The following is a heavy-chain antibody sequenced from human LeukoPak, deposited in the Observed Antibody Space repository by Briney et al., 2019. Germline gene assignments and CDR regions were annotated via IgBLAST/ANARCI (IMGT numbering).Heavy chain of an antibody. V-gene: IGHV4-34*01. J-gene: IGHJ6*03. CDR1: GGSISSYY. CDR3: ARSYGSGHYYYKDV. Sequence: SETLSLTCTVSGGSISSYYWSWIRQPPGKGLEWIGEINHSGSTNYNPSLKSRVTISVDTSKNQFSLKLSSVTAADTAMYYCARSYGSGHYYYKDVWGKGTTVTISS. CDR2: INHSGST. D-gene: IGHD3-10*01.